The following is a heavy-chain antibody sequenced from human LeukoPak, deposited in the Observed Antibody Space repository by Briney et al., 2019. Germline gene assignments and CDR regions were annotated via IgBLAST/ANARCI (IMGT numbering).Heavy chain of an antibody. J-gene: IGHJ4*02. CDR1: GFTFSSYD. V-gene: IGHV3-23*01. Sequence: PGGSLRLPCAASGFTFSSYDMNWVRQAPGKGLEWVSAIRDSGATTYYADSVKGRFTISRDNSKNTLYLQMNSLRAEDTAVYYWASGYSSSWGGGDFDYWGQGTLVTVSS. CDR2: IRDSGATT. D-gene: IGHD6-13*01. CDR3: ASGYSSSWGGGDFDY.